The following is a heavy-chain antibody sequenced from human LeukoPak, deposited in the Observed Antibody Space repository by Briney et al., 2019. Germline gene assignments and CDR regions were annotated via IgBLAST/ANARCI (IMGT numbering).Heavy chain of an antibody. CDR1: GFTFSSYA. CDR2: ISSSSSYI. Sequence: GGSLRLSCAASGFTFSSYAMSWVRQAPGKGLEWVSSISSSSSYIYYADSVKGRFTIPRDNAKNSLYLQMNSLRAEDTAVYYCARDGYSSSWYYFDYWGQGTLVTVSS. CDR3: ARDGYSSSWYYFDY. D-gene: IGHD6-13*01. V-gene: IGHV3-21*01. J-gene: IGHJ4*02.